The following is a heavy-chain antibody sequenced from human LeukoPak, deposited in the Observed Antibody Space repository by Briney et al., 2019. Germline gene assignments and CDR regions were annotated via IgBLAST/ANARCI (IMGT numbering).Heavy chain of an antibody. CDR3: AKDRRFGGSCFGY. V-gene: IGHV3-23*01. CDR2: IGGSGGDT. Sequence: GGSLRLSCAASGFTFSNYAMNWVRQAPGKGLEWVSVIGGSGGDTYYADSVKGRFTISRDNSKNTLYLQMNSLRAEDTAVYYCAKDRRFGGSCFGYWGQGTLVTVSS. D-gene: IGHD2-15*01. J-gene: IGHJ4*02. CDR1: GFTFSNYA.